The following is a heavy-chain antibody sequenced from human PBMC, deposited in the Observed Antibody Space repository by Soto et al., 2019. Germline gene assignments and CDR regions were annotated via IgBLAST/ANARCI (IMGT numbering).Heavy chain of an antibody. CDR2: IEPSDSST. J-gene: IGHJ5*02. V-gene: IGHV5-10-1*01. Sequence: GESLKISCQASGYSFGIYSISWVRQVPGKGLEWVGKIEPSDSSTIYSPSFQGHVTISVDKSINTAYLQWRSLRASDTAMYFCAILNYFDPWGQGSLVTVSA. CDR3: AILNYFDP. CDR1: GYSFGIYS. D-gene: IGHD4-4*01.